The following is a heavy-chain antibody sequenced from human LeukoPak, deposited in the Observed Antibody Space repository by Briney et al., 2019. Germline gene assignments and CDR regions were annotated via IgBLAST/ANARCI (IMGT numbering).Heavy chain of an antibody. CDR1: GGSISSYY. V-gene: IGHV4-59*01. CDR3: AREPYYDFWSGHDAFDI. D-gene: IGHD3-3*01. J-gene: IGHJ3*02. CDR2: IYYSGST. Sequence: SETLSLTCTVSGGSISSYYWSWIRQPPGKGLGWIGYIYYSGSTNYNPSLKSRVTISVDTSKNQFSLKLSSVTAADTAVYYCAREPYYDFWSGHDAFDIWGQGTMVTVSS.